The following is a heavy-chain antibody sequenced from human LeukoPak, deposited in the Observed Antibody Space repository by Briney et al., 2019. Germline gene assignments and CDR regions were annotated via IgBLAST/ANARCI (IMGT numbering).Heavy chain of an antibody. CDR3: ARALVGGTTSIFDY. Sequence: PSETLSLTCTVSGGSISSYYWSWIRQPAGKGLEWIGRIYTSGSTNYNPSLKSRVTISVDTSKNQFSLKLSSVTAADTAVYYCARALVGGTTSIFDYWGQGTLVTVSS. CDR1: GGSISSYY. J-gene: IGHJ4*02. CDR2: IYTSGST. D-gene: IGHD1-26*01. V-gene: IGHV4-4*07.